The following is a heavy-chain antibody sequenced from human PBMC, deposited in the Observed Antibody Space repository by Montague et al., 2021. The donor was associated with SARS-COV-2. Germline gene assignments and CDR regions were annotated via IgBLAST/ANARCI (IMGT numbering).Heavy chain of an antibody. V-gene: IGHV4-59*08. J-gene: IGHJ4*02. CDR3: VRHPHYDGLNGPPDF. Sequence: SETLSLTCTVSGVSVTDYYWSWIRQPPGKGLEWVGDVLYNKGTNFNPSLKSRVAISVDTSENQFSLRLTSVTAADTALYYCVRHPHYDGLNGPPDFWDQGTLVTVSS. CDR1: GVSVTDYY. CDR2: VLYNKGT. D-gene: IGHD3-9*01.